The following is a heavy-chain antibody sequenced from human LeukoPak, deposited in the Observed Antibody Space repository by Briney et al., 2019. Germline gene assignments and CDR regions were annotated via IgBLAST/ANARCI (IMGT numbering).Heavy chain of an antibody. D-gene: IGHD2-2*01. V-gene: IGHV4-4*07. CDR3: ARDSRYCSSTSGDWWYFDL. J-gene: IGHJ2*01. CDR2: IYTSGST. CDR1: GVSISSYY. Sequence: SETLSFTCTGWGVSISSYYWSWLRQPAGKGLVWIGRIYTSGSTNYNPSLKSRVTMSVDTSKNQFSLKLISVTAADTAVYYCARDSRYCSSTSGDWWYFDLWGRGTLVTVSA.